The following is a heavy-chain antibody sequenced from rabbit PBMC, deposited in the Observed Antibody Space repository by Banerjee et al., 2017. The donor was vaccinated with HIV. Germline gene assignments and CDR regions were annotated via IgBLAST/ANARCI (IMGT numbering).Heavy chain of an antibody. CDR1: GFDFSSNA. CDR3: ARGDGYYGYANNL. Sequence: QQQLEESGGGLVKPEGSLTLTCKASGFDFSSNAMCWVRQAPGKGLEWIACIYAGSSGSTYYASWAKGRFTIAKNSPTTVTLQMTSLTAADTATYFCARGDGYYGYANNLWGQGTLVTVS. J-gene: IGHJ4*01. D-gene: IGHD6-1*01. CDR2: IYAGSSGST. V-gene: IGHV1S45*01.